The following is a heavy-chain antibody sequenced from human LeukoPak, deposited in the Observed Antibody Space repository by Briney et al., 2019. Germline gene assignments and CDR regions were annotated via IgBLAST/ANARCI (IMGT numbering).Heavy chain of an antibody. J-gene: IGHJ4*02. CDR2: ISYSGSS. V-gene: IGHV4-59*01. CDR1: GGSTSSYY. CDR3: AGFYGSGSYYQITD. D-gene: IGHD3-10*01. Sequence: SETLSLTCTVSGGSTSSYYWSWIRQTPKKGLEWIGSISYSGSSNYNSSLKSRVTISIDTSKNQFSLRLNSVTAADTAVYYCAGFYGSGSYYQITDWGQGTLVTVSS.